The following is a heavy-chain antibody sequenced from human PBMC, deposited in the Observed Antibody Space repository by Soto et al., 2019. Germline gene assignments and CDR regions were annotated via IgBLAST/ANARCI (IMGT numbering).Heavy chain of an antibody. CDR1: GYTFTSYD. V-gene: IGHV1-2*02. CDR2: INPNSGGT. J-gene: IGHJ6*02. CDR3: ARVRESLYYYYGMDV. Sequence: ASVKVSCKASGYTFTSYDINWVRQATGQGLEWMGWINPNSGGTNYAQKFQGRVTMTRDTSISTAYMELSRLRSDDTAVYYCARVRESLYYYYGMDVWGQGTTVTVSS.